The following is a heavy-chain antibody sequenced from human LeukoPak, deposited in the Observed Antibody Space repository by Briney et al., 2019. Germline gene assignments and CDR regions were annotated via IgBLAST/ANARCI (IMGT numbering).Heavy chain of an antibody. CDR3: ARSSLVAARDY. V-gene: IGHV4-34*01. CDR1: GGSFSGYY. J-gene: IGHJ4*02. Sequence: PSETLSLTCAVYGGSFSGYYWSWIRQPPGKGLEWIGEINHSGSTNYNPSLKSRVTISVDTSKNQFSLKLSSVTAADTAVYYCARSSLVAARDYWGQGTLVTVSS. CDR2: INHSGST. D-gene: IGHD2-15*01.